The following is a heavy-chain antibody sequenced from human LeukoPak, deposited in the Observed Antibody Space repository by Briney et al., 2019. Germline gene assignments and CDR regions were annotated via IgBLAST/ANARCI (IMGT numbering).Heavy chain of an antibody. CDR1: GFTFDDYA. CDR3: AKDFCSSSSCYVDY. J-gene: IGHJ4*02. Sequence: GGSLRLSCAASGFTFDDYAMHWVRQTPGKRLEWVSLISWDGGSTYYADSVKGRFTISRDNSKNSLYLQMNSLRAEDTALYYCAKDFCSSSSCYVDYWGQGTLVTVSS. V-gene: IGHV3-43D*03. D-gene: IGHD2-2*01. CDR2: ISWDGGST.